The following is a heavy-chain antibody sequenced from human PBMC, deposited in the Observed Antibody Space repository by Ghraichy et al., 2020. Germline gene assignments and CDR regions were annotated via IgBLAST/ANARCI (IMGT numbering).Heavy chain of an antibody. Sequence: GGSLRLSCAASGFTFSSYSMNWVRQAPGKGLEWVSSISSSSRYIYYADSVKGRFTISRDNAKNSLYLQMNSLRAEETAVYYCARDYGDYHYGMDVWGQGTTVTVSS. CDR2: ISSSSRYI. J-gene: IGHJ6*02. V-gene: IGHV3-21*01. CDR3: ARDYGDYHYGMDV. D-gene: IGHD4-17*01. CDR1: GFTFSSYS.